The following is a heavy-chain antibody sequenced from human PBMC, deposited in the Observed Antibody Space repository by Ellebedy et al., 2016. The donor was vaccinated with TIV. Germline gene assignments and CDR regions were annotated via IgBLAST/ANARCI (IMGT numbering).Heavy chain of an antibody. CDR3: ATSNTWYRPFDY. CDR1: GFTVSSNY. D-gene: IGHD6-13*01. CDR2: IYSGGNT. Sequence: GESLKISCAASGFTVSSNYVSWVRQAPGKGLEWVSIIYSGGNTYYADSVSGRFTVSRVNLNNTVYLEMNGLRAEDTAVYYCATSNTWYRPFDYWGQGSLVTVSS. V-gene: IGHV3-66*01. J-gene: IGHJ4*02.